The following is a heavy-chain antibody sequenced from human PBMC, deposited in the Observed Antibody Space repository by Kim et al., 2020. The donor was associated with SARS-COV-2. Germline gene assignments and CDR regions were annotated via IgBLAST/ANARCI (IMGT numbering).Heavy chain of an antibody. CDR1: GFTFSSYW. V-gene: IGHV3-74*01. Sequence: GGSLRLSCAASGFTFSSYWMHWVRQAPGKGLVWVSRINSDGSSTSYADSVKGRFTISRDNAKNTLYLQMNSLRAEDTAVYYRARGGYYDSIGYYYAGMDVWGQGTTVAVSS. J-gene: IGHJ6*02. CDR3: ARGGYYDSIGYYYAGMDV. D-gene: IGHD3-22*01. CDR2: INSDGSST.